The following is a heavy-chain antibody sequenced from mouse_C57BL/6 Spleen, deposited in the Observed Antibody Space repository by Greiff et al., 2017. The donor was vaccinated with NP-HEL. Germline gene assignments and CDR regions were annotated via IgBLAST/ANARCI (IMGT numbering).Heavy chain of an antibody. Sequence: EVQLKESGAELVKPGASVKLSCTASGFNIKDYYMHWVKQRTEQGLEWIGRIDPEDGETKYAPKFQGKATITADTSSNTAYLQLSSLTSEDTAVYYCARSGGSSSLYWYFDVWGTGTTVTVSS. CDR2: IDPEDGET. D-gene: IGHD1-1*01. CDR1: GFNIKDYY. V-gene: IGHV14-2*01. J-gene: IGHJ1*03. CDR3: ARSGGSSSLYWYFDV.